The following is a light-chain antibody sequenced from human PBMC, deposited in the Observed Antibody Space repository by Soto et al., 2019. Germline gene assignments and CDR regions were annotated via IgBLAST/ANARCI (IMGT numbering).Light chain of an antibody. J-gene: IGKJ4*01. CDR2: GAS. Sequence: ETVLTQSPGTLSLSPGERATLSCRASQSISSGYLAWYQQRPGQAPRLLISGASNRATGIPDRFSGSGSGTDFTLPIGRLEPEDFAVYYCQQYGGSPLVTFGGGTKVEIK. CDR3: QQYGGSPLVT. CDR1: QSISSGY. V-gene: IGKV3-20*01.